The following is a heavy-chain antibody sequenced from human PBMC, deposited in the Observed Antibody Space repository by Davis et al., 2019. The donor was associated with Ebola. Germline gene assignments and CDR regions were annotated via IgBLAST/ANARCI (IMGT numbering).Heavy chain of an antibody. Sequence: PGGSLRLSCAASGFTFDDYAMHWVRQAPGKGLEWVSGVNWNSGYIVYADSVKGRFTISRDNAKKSLYLHMNSLRTEDTAFYYCAKDIKRYCTGGSCFSGIDYWGQGTLVTVSS. CDR2: VNWNSGYI. J-gene: IGHJ4*02. CDR3: AKDIKRYCTGGSCFSGIDY. D-gene: IGHD2-15*01. CDR1: GFTFDDYA. V-gene: IGHV3-9*01.